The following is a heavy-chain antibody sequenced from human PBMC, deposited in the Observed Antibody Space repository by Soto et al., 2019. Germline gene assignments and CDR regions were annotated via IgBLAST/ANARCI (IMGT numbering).Heavy chain of an antibody. CDR3: ARTYYDILTGYYISPGGLDY. J-gene: IGHJ4*02. D-gene: IGHD3-9*01. V-gene: IGHV1-69*13. CDR2: IIPIFGTA. Sequence: SVKVSCKASGGTFSSYAISWVRQAPGQGLEWMGGIIPIFGTANYAQKFQGRVTITADESTSTAYMELSSLRSEDTAVYYCARTYYDILTGYYISPGGLDYWGQGTLVTVSS. CDR1: GGTFSSYA.